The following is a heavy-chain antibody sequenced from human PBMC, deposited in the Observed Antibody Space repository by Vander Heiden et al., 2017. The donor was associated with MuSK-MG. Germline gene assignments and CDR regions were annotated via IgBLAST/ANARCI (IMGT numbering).Heavy chain of an antibody. CDR3: ARGSSSMLSYYNCMDV. V-gene: IGHV1-69*10. Sequence: QVQLVQSGAEEKKPGSSVKVSCKASGGTFSSYPISWVRQAPGQGLEWMGGIIPILGVTNYAQKFQGRITITADKSTSTAFMELDSLTSEDTAVYYCARGSSSMLSYYNCMDVWGKGTTVTVSS. D-gene: IGHD2-15*01. CDR1: GGTFSSYP. J-gene: IGHJ6*03. CDR2: IIPILGVT.